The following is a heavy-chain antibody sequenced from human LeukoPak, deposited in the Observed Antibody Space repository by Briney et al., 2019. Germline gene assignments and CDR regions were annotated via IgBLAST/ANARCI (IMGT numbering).Heavy chain of an antibody. CDR2: ISYDGSNK. CDR1: GFTFSSYA. V-gene: IGHV3-30-3*01. D-gene: IGHD4-17*01. CDR3: ARDGDYGDLYYYYGMDV. J-gene: IGHJ6*02. Sequence: PGGSLRLSCAASGFTFSSYAMHWVRQAPGKGLEWVAVISYDGSNKYYADSVKGRFTISRGNSKNTLYLQMNSLRAEDTAVYYCARDGDYGDLYYYYGMDVWGQGITVTVSS.